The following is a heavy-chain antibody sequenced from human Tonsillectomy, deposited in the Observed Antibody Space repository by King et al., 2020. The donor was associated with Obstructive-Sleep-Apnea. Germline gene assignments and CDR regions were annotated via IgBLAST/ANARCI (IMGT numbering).Heavy chain of an antibody. Sequence: HVQLVESGGGVVQPGGSLRLSCAASGFTFSSRGMHWVRQAPGKGLEWVAVVWFDGINKYYGDSVKGRFTISRDNSKNTVYLQMNSLRAEDTAVYYCAKEGWNVLDHWGQGSLVTVPS. V-gene: IGHV3-33*06. CDR2: VWFDGINK. CDR1: GFTFSSRG. D-gene: IGHD1-1*01. J-gene: IGHJ4*02. CDR3: AKEGWNVLDH.